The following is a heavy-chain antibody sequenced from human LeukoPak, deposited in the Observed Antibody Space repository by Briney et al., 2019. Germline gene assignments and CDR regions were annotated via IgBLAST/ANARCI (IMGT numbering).Heavy chain of an antibody. CDR1: GGSISSGGYY. D-gene: IGHD3-22*01. CDR2: IYHSGST. V-gene: IGHV4-30-2*01. J-gene: IGHJ4*02. CDR3: ARDDGSGASF. Sequence: PSETLSLTCTVSGGSISSGGYYWSRIRQPPGKGLEWIGYIYHSGSTYYNPSLKSRVTISVDRSKNQFSLKLSSVTAADTAVYYCARDDGSGASFWGQGTLVTVSS.